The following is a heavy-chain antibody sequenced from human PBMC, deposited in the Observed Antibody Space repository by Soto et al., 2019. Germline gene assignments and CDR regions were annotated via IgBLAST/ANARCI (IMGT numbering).Heavy chain of an antibody. V-gene: IGHV3-66*01. D-gene: IGHD1-20*01. Sequence: PGGSLRLSCAASGFTVNNNYMFWVRQAPGKGLEWVSVIYTGGGTYYADSVKGRFTISRDNSKNTVYLQMNSLRVEDTAVYFCARVYNWGQGTQVTVSS. J-gene: IGHJ4*02. CDR3: ARVYN. CDR2: IYTGGGT. CDR1: GFTVNNNY.